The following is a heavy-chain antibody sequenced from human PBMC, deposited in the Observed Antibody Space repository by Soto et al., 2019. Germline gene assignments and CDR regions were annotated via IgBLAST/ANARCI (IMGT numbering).Heavy chain of an antibody. CDR1: GYSFTSYW. Sequence: GESLKISCKGSGYSFTSYWIGWVRQMPGKGLEWMGIIYPGDSDTRYSPSFQGQVTISADKSISTAYLQWSSLKASDTAMYYCARHSGGGRYYYGMDVWGQGTTVTVSS. D-gene: IGHD3-16*01. CDR2: IYPGDSDT. J-gene: IGHJ6*02. V-gene: IGHV5-51*01. CDR3: ARHSGGGRYYYGMDV.